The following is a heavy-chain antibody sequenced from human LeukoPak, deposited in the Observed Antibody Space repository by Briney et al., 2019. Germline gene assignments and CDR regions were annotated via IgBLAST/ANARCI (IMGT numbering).Heavy chain of an antibody. J-gene: IGHJ4*02. CDR3: ARGDYGSGSYPFLFDY. CDR2: IYHSGST. V-gene: IGHV4-59*12. Sequence: SETLSLTCTVSGGSISSYYWSWIRQPPGKGLEWIGYIYHSGSTYYNPPLKSRVTISVDRSKNQFSLKLSSVTAADTAVYYCARGDYGSGSYPFLFDYWGQGTLVTVSS. CDR1: GGSISSYY. D-gene: IGHD3-10*01.